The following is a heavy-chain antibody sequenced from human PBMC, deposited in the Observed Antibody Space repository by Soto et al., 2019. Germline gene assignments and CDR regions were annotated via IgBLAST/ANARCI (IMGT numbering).Heavy chain of an antibody. CDR1: GYTFTSYY. CDR3: ASTLGGEDFCGGSCYSAVGDAFDI. CDR2: INPSGGST. J-gene: IGHJ3*02. V-gene: IGHV1-46*03. Sequence: GASVKVSCKASGYTFTSYYMHWVRQAPGQGLEWMGIINPSGGSTSYAQKFQGRVTMTRDTPTSTVYMELSSLRSEDTAVYYCASTLGGEDFCGGSCYSAVGDAFDIWG. D-gene: IGHD2-15*01.